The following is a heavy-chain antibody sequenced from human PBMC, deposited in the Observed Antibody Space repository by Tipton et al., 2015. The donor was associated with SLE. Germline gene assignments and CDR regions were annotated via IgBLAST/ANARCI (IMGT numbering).Heavy chain of an antibody. CDR3: ARVREDHNYDFDN. V-gene: IGHV4-61*10. D-gene: IGHD5-24*01. CDR2: IHDGGST. J-gene: IGHJ4*02. Sequence: TLSLTCTVSGGSLSSGGYYWGWVRQSAGKGLEWIGFIHDGGSTNYNPSLMSRVAISLDTSKNQLSLRLTSVTAADTAVYFCARVREDHNYDFDNWGQGTLVTVSS. CDR1: GGSLSSGGYY.